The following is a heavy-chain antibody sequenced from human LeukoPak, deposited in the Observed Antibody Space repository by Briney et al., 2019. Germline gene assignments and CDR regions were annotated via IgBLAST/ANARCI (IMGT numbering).Heavy chain of an antibody. CDR2: IYHSGST. D-gene: IGHD4-17*01. J-gene: IGHJ5*02. Sequence: SETLSLTCAVSGGSISSSNWWSWVRQPPGKGLEWIGEIYHSGSTNYNPSLKSRVTISVDKSKNQFSLKLSSVTAADTAVYYCAGQHDYGDYVDWFDPWGQGTLVTVSS. V-gene: IGHV4-4*02. CDR3: AGQHDYGDYVDWFDP. CDR1: GGSISSSNW.